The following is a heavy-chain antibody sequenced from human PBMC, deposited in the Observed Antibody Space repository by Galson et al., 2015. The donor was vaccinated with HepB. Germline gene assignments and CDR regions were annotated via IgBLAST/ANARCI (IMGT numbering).Heavy chain of an antibody. D-gene: IGHD3-3*01. Sequence: SVKVSCKASGYTFSTYYIHWVRQAPGQGLEWMGIINPSGGRTNYAQKFQDRVTMTRDTSTSTVYMQLSSLRSEDTAVYYCARLSKFRFLADAFDIWGQGTMVTVSS. V-gene: IGHV1-46*01. J-gene: IGHJ3*02. CDR1: GYTFSTYY. CDR2: INPSGGRT. CDR3: ARLSKFRFLADAFDI.